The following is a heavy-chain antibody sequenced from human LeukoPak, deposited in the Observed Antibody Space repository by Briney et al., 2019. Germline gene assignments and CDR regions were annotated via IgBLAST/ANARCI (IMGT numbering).Heavy chain of an antibody. CDR1: VGSISSYY. CDR3: AALVGKNWFDP. CDR2: IYYSGST. J-gene: IGHJ5*02. V-gene: IGHV4-59*08. D-gene: IGHD6-6*01. Sequence: ASETLSLTCTVSVGSISSYYWSWIRQPPGKGLEWIGYIYYSGSTNYNPSLKRRVTISVDTSKNQFSLKLSSVTAADTAVYYCAALVGKNWFDPWGQGTLVTVSS.